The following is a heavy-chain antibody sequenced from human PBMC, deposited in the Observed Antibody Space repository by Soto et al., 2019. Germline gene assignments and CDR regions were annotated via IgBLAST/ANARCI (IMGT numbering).Heavy chain of an antibody. CDR2: VSAYNGDT. V-gene: IGHV1-18*04. D-gene: IGHD4-17*01. CDR1: GYSFTTHG. Sequence: ASVKVSCKASGYSFTTHGISWVRRAPGHGLEWMGWVSAYNGDTHYVQRFQGRLTMTTDTSTSTAYMELRSLTSDDTAVYYCARDPPFSGILRGTPLMDVWGQGTTVTVSS. J-gene: IGHJ6*02. CDR3: ARDPPFSGILRGTPLMDV.